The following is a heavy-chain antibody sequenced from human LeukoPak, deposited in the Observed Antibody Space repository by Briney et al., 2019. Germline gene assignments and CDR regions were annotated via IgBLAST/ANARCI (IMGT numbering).Heavy chain of an antibody. CDR3: AKWSLWFGELQPFDY. CDR1: GFIFSNYA. D-gene: IGHD3-10*01. J-gene: IGHJ4*02. CDR2: ISYDGSNK. Sequence: GGSLRLSCAASGFIFSNYAMHWVRQAPGKGLDWVAVISYDGSNKYYADSVKGRFTISRDNSKNTLYLQMNSLRAEDTAVYYCAKWSLWFGELQPFDYWGQGTLVTVSS. V-gene: IGHV3-30*04.